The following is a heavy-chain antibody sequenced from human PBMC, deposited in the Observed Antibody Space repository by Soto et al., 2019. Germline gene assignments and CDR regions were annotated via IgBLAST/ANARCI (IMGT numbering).Heavy chain of an antibody. Sequence: QVQLVQSGAEVKKPGSSVKVSCKASGGTCSRYTISWVRQAPGQGLEWMGRIIPILDIPNYAQNFQGRVTITADKSTSTAYMELSSLRSDDTAVYYCARHFTGVLVLGASPPGGDNYGWDVWGQGTTVTVSS. CDR3: ARHFTGVLVLGASPPGGDNYGWDV. V-gene: IGHV1-69*02. D-gene: IGHD2-15*01. J-gene: IGHJ6*02. CDR1: GGTCSRYT. CDR2: IIPILDIP.